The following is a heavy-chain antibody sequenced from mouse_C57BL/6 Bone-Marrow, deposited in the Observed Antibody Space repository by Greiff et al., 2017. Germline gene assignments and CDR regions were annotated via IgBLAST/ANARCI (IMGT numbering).Heavy chain of an antibody. J-gene: IGHJ2*01. Sequence: QVQLQQPGAELVRPGTSVKMSCKASGYTFTNYWIGWAKQRPGHGLEWIGDIYPGGGYTNYNEKFKGKATLTADKSSSTAYMQFSSLTSEDSAIYYCARAPITTEGYWGQGTTLTVSS. D-gene: IGHD1-1*01. CDR1: GYTFTNYW. CDR3: ARAPITTEGY. V-gene: IGHV1-63*01. CDR2: IYPGGGYT.